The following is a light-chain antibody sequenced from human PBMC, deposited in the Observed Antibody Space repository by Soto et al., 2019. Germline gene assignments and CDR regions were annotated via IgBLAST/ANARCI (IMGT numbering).Light chain of an antibody. CDR2: EVS. J-gene: IGLJ2*01. CDR1: SSDVGGYNY. V-gene: IGLV2-14*01. Sequence: QSALTQPASVSGSHGQSITISCTGPSSDVGGYNYVSWYQHHPGKAPKLMIYEVSNRPSGVSNRFSGSKSGNTASLTISGRQAEDEADYYCSSYTRSSTRVFGGGTKVTVL. CDR3: SSYTRSSTRV.